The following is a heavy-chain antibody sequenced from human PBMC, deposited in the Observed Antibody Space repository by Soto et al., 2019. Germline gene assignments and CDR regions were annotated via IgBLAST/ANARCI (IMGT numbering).Heavy chain of an antibody. CDR3: ARGLSQPGAYPHYYGSGSYFDY. Sequence: ETLSLTCAVYGGSFSGYYWSWIRQPPGKGLEWIGEINHSGSTNYNPSLKSRVTISVDTSKNQFSLKLSSVTAADTAVYYCARGLSQPGAYPHYYGSGSYFDYWGQGTLVTVSS. J-gene: IGHJ4*02. CDR2: INHSGST. V-gene: IGHV4-34*01. CDR1: GGSFSGYY. D-gene: IGHD3-10*01.